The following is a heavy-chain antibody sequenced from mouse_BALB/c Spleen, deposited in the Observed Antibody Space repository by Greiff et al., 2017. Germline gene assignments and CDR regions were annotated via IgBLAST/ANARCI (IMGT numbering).Heavy chain of an antibody. CDR3: ARNYRYDYAMDY. J-gene: IGHJ4*01. D-gene: IGHD2-14*01. CDR2: IWNGGTT. Sequence: VKLVESGPGLVQPSQSLSITCTVSGFSLTTYGVHWVRQSPGKGLEWLGVIWNGGTTDYNAAFISRLSISKDNSKSQVFFKMNSLQANDTAIYYCARNYRYDYAMDYWGQGTSVTVSS. CDR1: GFSLTTYG. V-gene: IGHV2-2*02.